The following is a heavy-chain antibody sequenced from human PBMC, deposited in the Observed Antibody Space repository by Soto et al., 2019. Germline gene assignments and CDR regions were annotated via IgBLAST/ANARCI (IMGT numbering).Heavy chain of an antibody. CDR3: ARVRTDFWSGYYAY. CDR1: GYTFTSYG. V-gene: IGHV1-18*01. Sequence: ASVKVSCKASGYTFTSYGISWVRQAPGQGLEWMGWISAYNGNTNYAQKLQGRVTMTTDTSTSTAYMELRSLRSDDTAVYYCARVRTDFWSGYYAYWGQGTLVTVSS. D-gene: IGHD3-3*01. CDR2: ISAYNGNT. J-gene: IGHJ4*02.